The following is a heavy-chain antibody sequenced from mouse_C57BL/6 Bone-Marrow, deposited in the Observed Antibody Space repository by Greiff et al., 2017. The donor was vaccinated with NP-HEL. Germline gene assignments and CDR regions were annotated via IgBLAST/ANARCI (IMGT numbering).Heavy chain of an antibody. V-gene: IGHV5-9-1*02. CDR2: ISSGGDYI. CDR1: GFTFSSYA. CDR3: TRDRAVVAMDY. J-gene: IGHJ4*01. Sequence: EVQLVESGEGLVKPGGSLKLSCAASGFTFSSYAMSWVRQTPEKRLEWVAYISSGGDYIYYADTVKGRFTISRDNARNTLYLQMSSMKSEDTAMYYCTRDRAVVAMDYWGQGTSVTVPS. D-gene: IGHD1-1*01.